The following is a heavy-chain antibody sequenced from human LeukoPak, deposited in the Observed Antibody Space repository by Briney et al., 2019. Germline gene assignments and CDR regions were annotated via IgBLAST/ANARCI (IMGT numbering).Heavy chain of an antibody. Sequence: GSLRLSCAGSGFTFRSFAMSWVRQVPGKGLEWVSGINDSGGNTYYTDSVKSRFTISRDNSKNTLYLQMNSLRGEDTAVYYCGKSYRPTPFDYWGQGTLVTVSS. V-gene: IGHV3-23*01. CDR1: GFTFRSFA. J-gene: IGHJ4*02. CDR2: INDSGGNT. D-gene: IGHD3-16*02. CDR3: GKSYRPTPFDY.